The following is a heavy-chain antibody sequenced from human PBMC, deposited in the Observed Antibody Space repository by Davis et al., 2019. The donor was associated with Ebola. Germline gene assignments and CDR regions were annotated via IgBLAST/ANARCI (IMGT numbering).Heavy chain of an antibody. J-gene: IGHJ5*02. D-gene: IGHD3-16*01. Sequence: MPSETLSLTCTVSGGSISSYYWTWIRQPPGKGLEWMGHLFYGGSPNYNPSLKSRVTISLDTSKSQLSLRLIPVTAADTAVYYCARLSPLGLRLGETYNWFDPWGPGTLVTVSS. CDR3: ARLSPLGLRLGETYNWFDP. CDR2: LFYGGSP. V-gene: IGHV4-59*01. CDR1: GGSISSYY.